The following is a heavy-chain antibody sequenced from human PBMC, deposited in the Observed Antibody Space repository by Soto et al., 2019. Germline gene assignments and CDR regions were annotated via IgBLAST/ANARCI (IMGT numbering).Heavy chain of an antibody. CDR2: VYSSGST. D-gene: IGHD2-15*01. Sequence: QVQLQESGPGLVKPSETLSVTCTVSGASISSHYWSWIRQPAGKGLEWIGRVYSSGSTTYSPSLKSRVTMSPDTSKNQFSLKLTSVTAADTALYYCARDLYLGYCSGGACYSLDYWGQGTLVTVSS. CDR3: ARDLYLGYCSGGACYSLDY. J-gene: IGHJ4*02. CDR1: GASISSHY. V-gene: IGHV4-4*07.